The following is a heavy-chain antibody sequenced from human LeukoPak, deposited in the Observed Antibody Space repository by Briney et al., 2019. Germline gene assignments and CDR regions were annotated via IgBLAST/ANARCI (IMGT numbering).Heavy chain of an antibody. D-gene: IGHD5-18*01. CDR3: ARDLWLPNGYMDV. CDR2: INTDGSQT. CDR1: GFTFSSYW. Sequence: GGSLRLSCAASGFTFSSYWMHWVRQAPGKGLVWVSRINTDGSQTHYADSVKGRFTISRDNAKNTLYLQMNSLRVEDTAVYYCARDLWLPNGYMDVWGKGTTVTISS. V-gene: IGHV3-74*01. J-gene: IGHJ6*03.